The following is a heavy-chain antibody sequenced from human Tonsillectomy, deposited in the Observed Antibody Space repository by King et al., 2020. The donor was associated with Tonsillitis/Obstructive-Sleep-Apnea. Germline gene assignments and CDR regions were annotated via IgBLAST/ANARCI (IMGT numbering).Heavy chain of an antibody. V-gene: IGHV1-18*01. J-gene: IGHJ6*03. CDR1: GYTFTSYG. Sequence: QLVQSGAEVRKPGASVKVSCKASGYTFTSYGITWVRQAPGQGLEWMGWISAFNGNTNYTQKLQGRVTMTTDTSTSTAYMELRGLRSDDTAVYYCAREAVLDFGSGPSLNYYFYSMDVWGKGTPVTVS. CDR2: ISAFNGNT. CDR3: AREAVLDFGSGPSLNYYFYSMDV. D-gene: IGHD3-3*01.